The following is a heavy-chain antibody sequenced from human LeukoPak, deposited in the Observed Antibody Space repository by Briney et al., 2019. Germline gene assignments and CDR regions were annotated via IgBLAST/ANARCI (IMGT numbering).Heavy chain of an antibody. CDR1: GGSISSSSYY. D-gene: IGHD3-10*01. J-gene: IGHJ4*02. V-gene: IGHV4-39*07. CDR3: ARESEYYYGSGSEN. Sequence: SETPSLTCTVSGGSISSSSYYWGWIRQPPGKGLEWIGSIYYSGSTYYNPSLKSRVTISVDTSKNQFSLKLSSVTAADTAVYYCARESEYYYGSGSENWGQGTLVTVSS. CDR2: IYYSGST.